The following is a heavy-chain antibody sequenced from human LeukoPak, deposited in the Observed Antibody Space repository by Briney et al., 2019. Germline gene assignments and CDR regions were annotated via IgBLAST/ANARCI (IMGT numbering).Heavy chain of an antibody. CDR1: GFTFSSYE. D-gene: IGHD2-15*01. J-gene: IGHJ6*02. CDR3: ASLREFRSGGTWYGLDV. Sequence: PGGSLRLSCAASGFTFSSYEMNWVRQAPGKGLEWISYISGSGGTIYYADSMKGRFTSSRDNAKNSLDLQMSSLRAEDTAVYYCASLREFRSGGTWYGLDVWGQGSTVTVSS. CDR2: ISGSGGTI. V-gene: IGHV3-48*03.